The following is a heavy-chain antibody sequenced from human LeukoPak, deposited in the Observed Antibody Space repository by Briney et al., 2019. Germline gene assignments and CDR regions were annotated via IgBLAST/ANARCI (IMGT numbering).Heavy chain of an antibody. V-gene: IGHV4-4*02. CDR2: FHHSGIT. D-gene: IGHD3-22*01. Sequence: SGTLSLTCAVSGGSISNNNWWSWVRQPPGKGLEWIGEFHHSGITNYNPSLKSRVSISVDKSKNQFSLILSSATAADTAVYYCAKGRYHDSRGYYSLDYFDYWGQGTLVTVSS. J-gene: IGHJ4*02. CDR1: GGSISNNNW. CDR3: AKGRYHDSRGYYSLDYFDY.